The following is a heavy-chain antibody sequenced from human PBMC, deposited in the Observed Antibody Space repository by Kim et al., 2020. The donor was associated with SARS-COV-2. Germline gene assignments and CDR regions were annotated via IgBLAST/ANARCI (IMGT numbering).Heavy chain of an antibody. D-gene: IGHD3-22*01. Sequence: GGSLRLSCAASGFTFSSYAMSWVRQAPGKGLEWVSAISGSGGSTYYADSVKGRFTISRDNSKNTLYLQMNSLRAEDTAVYYCAKSGYYYDSSGYYDYWGQGTLVTVSS. CDR1: GFTFSSYA. CDR3: AKSGYYYDSSGYYDY. V-gene: IGHV3-23*01. J-gene: IGHJ4*02. CDR2: ISGSGGST.